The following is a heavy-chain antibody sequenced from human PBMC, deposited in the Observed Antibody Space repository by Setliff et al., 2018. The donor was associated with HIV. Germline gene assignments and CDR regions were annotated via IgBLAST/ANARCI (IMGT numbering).Heavy chain of an antibody. Sequence: GSLRLSCAASGFTFSDYYMSWIRQAPGKGLEWISYIGSSSRYSDYADSVKGRFTISRDNAKNSLYLQMNSLRAEDTAVYYCARIGSDAFDIWGQGTMVTVSS. CDR2: IGSSSRYS. CDR1: GFTFSDYY. V-gene: IGHV3-11*03. CDR3: ARIGSDAFDI. J-gene: IGHJ3*02.